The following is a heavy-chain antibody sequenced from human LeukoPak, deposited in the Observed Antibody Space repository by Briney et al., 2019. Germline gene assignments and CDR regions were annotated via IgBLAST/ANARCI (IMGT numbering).Heavy chain of an antibody. CDR2: MSYDGSNK. CDR3: AREYYYDSSGYYPFDY. D-gene: IGHD3-22*01. Sequence: GGSLRLSCAASGFTFSSYAMHWVRQAPGKGLEWVAVMSYDGSNKYYADSVKGRFTISRDNSKNTLYLQMNSLRAEDTAVYYCAREYYYDSSGYYPFDYWGQGTLVTVSS. CDR1: GFTFSSYA. V-gene: IGHV3-30*01. J-gene: IGHJ4*02.